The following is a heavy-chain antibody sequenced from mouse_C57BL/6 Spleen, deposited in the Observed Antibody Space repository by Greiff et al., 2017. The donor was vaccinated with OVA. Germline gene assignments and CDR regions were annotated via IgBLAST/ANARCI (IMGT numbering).Heavy chain of an antibody. J-gene: IGHJ4*01. Sequence: VQLVESGPELVKPGASVKLSCKASGYTFTSYDINWVKQRPGKGLEWIGWIYPGDGSTKYNEKFKGKATLTVDTSSSTAYMVLHSLTSEDAAVYVCARGDYGYAMDYWGQGTSVTVSS. CDR2: IYPGDGST. CDR1: GYTFTSYD. CDR3: ARGDYGYAMDY. V-gene: IGHV1-85*01. D-gene: IGHD2-4*01.